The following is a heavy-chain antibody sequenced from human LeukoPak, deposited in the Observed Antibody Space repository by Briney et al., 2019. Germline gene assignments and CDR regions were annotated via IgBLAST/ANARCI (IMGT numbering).Heavy chain of an antibody. CDR3: ARDQAAAGDY. D-gene: IGHD6-13*01. Sequence: QTGGSLRLSCAASGFTFSSYSMNWVRQAPGKGLEWVSYISSRNTIYYADSVKGRFTISRDNAKNSLYLQMNSLRDEDTAVYYCARDQAAAGDYWGQGTLVTVSS. CDR2: ISSRNTI. CDR1: GFTFSSYS. J-gene: IGHJ4*02. V-gene: IGHV3-48*02.